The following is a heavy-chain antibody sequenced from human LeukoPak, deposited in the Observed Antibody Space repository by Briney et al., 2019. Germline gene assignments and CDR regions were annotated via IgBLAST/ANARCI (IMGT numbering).Heavy chain of an antibody. Sequence: ASVKVSCKASGGTFSSYAISWVRQAPGQGLEWMGGIIPIFGTANYAQKFQGRVTITTDESTSTAYMELSSLRSEETAVYYCARAFSIRLPGGQPFDYWGQGTLVTVSS. J-gene: IGHJ4*02. CDR1: GGTFSSYA. D-gene: IGHD1-14*01. CDR2: IIPIFGTA. CDR3: ARAFSIRLPGGQPFDY. V-gene: IGHV1-69*05.